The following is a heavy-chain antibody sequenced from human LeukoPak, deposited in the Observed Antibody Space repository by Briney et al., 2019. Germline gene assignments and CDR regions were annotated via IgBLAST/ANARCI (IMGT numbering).Heavy chain of an antibody. V-gene: IGHV3-30-3*01. CDR1: GFTFSSYA. CDR2: ISYDGSNK. D-gene: IGHD2-21*01. Sequence: PGGSLRLSCAASGFTFSSYAMHWVRQAPGKGLEWVAVISYDGSNKYYADSVKGRFTISRDNSKNTLYLQMNSLRAEDTAVYYCARERGGDYYYYGMDVWGQGTTVTVSS. CDR3: ARERGGDYYYYGMDV. J-gene: IGHJ6*02.